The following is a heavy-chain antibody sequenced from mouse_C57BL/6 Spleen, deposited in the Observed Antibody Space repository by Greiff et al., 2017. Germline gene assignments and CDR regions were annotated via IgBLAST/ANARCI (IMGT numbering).Heavy chain of an antibody. D-gene: IGHD1-1*01. CDR2: IYPRDGST. V-gene: IGHV1-78*01. J-gene: IGHJ2*01. Sequence: VMLVESDAELVKPGASVKISCKVSGYTFTDHTIHWMKQRPEQGLEWIGYIYPRDGSTKYNEKFKGKATLTADKSSSTAYMQLNSLTSEDSAVYFCAVITTVVNYFDYWGQGTTLTVSS. CDR3: AVITTVVNYFDY. CDR1: GYTFTDHT.